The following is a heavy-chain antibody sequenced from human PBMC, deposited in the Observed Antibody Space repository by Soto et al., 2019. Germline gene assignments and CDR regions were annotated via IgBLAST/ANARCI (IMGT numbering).Heavy chain of an antibody. D-gene: IGHD3-16*01. Sequence: SETLSLTCAVYGGSFSGYYWSWIRQSPGKGLEWIGEINHSGSTNYTPSLKSRVTISVDTSKNEVSLKLSSVTAADTAVYYCARTTAFVSGTYPPPHFDYWGQGTRVTVSS. CDR2: INHSGST. CDR1: GGSFSGYY. V-gene: IGHV4-34*01. J-gene: IGHJ4*01. CDR3: ARTTAFVSGTYPPPHFDY.